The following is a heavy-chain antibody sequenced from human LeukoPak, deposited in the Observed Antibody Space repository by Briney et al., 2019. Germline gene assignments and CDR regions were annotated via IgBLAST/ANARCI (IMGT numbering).Heavy chain of an antibody. CDR3: AKASWVSNVDAVL. V-gene: IGHV3-21*04. CDR1: GFTFSIYN. CDR2: IGSSSSHI. J-gene: IGHJ4*02. D-gene: IGHD1-1*01. Sequence: GGSLRLSCAASGFTFSIYNMNWFRQAPGKGLEWVSSIGSSSSHIYYAGSVKGRFTLSRDESRNMVFLHLNKLRVEDTAIYYCAKASWVSNVDAVLWGQGTVVTASS.